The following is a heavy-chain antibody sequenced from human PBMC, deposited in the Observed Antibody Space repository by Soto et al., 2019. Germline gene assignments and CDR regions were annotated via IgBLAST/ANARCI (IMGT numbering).Heavy chain of an antibody. CDR2: VNPILNIA. V-gene: IGHV1-69*05. CDR3: ARYRHCSGDSCNYYYNMDL. Sequence: QVQLVQSGAAVKKPGSSVKVSCKAPRGLFSSYVFNWVRQAPGQVLEWMGGVNPILNIADHAQKLQGRVTIPTDASTGTVYMELSSLRSDDTATYCCARYRHCSGDSCNYYYNMDLWGQGTTITVSS. CDR1: RGLFSSYV. D-gene: IGHD2-15*01. J-gene: IGHJ6*02.